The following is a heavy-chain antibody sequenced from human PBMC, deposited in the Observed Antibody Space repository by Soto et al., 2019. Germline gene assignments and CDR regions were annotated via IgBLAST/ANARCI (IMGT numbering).Heavy chain of an antibody. CDR1: GGTFSTYG. CDR3: ASRERVDAFDV. CDR2: IIPIFGTI. Sequence: QVQLVQSGAEVKKPGSSVKVSCKASGGTFSTYGTTWVRQASGQGLEWMGGIIPIFGTIKFAQKFQGRLTITPDESTSTVYMELSSLTSEDTAVYYCASRERVDAFDVWGQGTMVTVSS. V-gene: IGHV1-69*01. D-gene: IGHD1-26*01. J-gene: IGHJ3*01.